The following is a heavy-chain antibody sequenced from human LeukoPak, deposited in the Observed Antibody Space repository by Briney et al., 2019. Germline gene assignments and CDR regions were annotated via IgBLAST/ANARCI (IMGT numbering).Heavy chain of an antibody. Sequence: SETLSLTCAVYGGSFSGYYWSWIRQPPGKGLEWIGEINHSGSTNYNPSLKSRVTISVDTSKNQFSLKLSSVTAADTAVYYCARSGWWYLDYWGRGTLVTVSS. V-gene: IGHV4-34*01. D-gene: IGHD6-19*01. J-gene: IGHJ4*02. CDR1: GGSFSGYY. CDR2: INHSGST. CDR3: ARSGWWYLDY.